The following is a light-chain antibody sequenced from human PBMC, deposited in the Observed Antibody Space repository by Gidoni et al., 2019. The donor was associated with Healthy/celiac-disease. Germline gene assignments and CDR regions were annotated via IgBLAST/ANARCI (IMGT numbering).Light chain of an antibody. CDR3: QQYNSYPWT. CDR2: KAS. Sequence: DIQMTHAPSTLSASVGDRVTITCRASQSISSWLAWYQQKPGKAPKLLIYKASSLESGVPSRCSGSGSGTEFTLTISSLQPDDFATYYCQQYNSYPWTFGQGTKVEIK. CDR1: QSISSW. V-gene: IGKV1-5*03. J-gene: IGKJ1*01.